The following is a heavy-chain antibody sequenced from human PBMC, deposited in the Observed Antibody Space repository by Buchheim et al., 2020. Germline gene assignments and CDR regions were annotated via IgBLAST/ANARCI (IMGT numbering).Heavy chain of an antibody. V-gene: IGHV3-11*05. CDR2: ISSSSSYT. D-gene: IGHD2-2*01. Sequence: QVQLVESGGGLVKPGGSLRLSCAASGFTFSDYYMSWIRQAPGKGLEWVSYISSSSSYTNYADSVKGRFTISRDNAKNSLYLQMNSLRAEDTAVYYCARDLRRWGCSSTSCYGWFDPWGQGTL. J-gene: IGHJ5*02. CDR1: GFTFSDYY. CDR3: ARDLRRWGCSSTSCYGWFDP.